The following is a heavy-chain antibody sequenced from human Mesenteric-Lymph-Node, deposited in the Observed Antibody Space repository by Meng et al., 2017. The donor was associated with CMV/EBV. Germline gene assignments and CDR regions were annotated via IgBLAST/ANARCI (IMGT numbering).Heavy chain of an antibody. CDR2: IRRDGGEK. CDR3: ARLGDNFLSGPDAFDI. J-gene: IGHJ3*02. V-gene: IGHV3-7*01. CDR1: GFTFDDYA. D-gene: IGHD3-3*01. Sequence: GESLKISCAASGFTFDDYAMHWVRQAPGTGLEWVANIRRDGGEKYYVDSVKGRFTISRDNAENSLFLQMNSLRAEDTAVYYCARLGDNFLSGPDAFDIWGQGTMVTVSS.